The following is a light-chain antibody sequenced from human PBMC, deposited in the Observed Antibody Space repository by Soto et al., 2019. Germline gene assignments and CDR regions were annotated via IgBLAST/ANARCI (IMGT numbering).Light chain of an antibody. V-gene: IGKV3-11*01. Sequence: EIVVTQSAAPLSLYPGEGATVSYGASQRVWTYLAWYQQQRGQAPRLLMYDASNRASGVPARFSGSGSGTDLTLPISSLEPADFAVYYCQQRNNRPRSTCGQGTRLEI. CDR2: DAS. CDR1: QRVWTY. J-gene: IGKJ5*01. CDR3: QQRNNRPRST.